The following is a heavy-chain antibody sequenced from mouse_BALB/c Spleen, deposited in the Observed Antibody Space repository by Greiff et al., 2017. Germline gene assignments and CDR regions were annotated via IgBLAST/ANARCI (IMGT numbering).Heavy chain of an antibody. Sequence: EVKLMESGGGLVKPGGSLKLSCAASGFTFSSYTMSWVRQTPEKRLEWVATISSGGSYTYYPDSVKGRFTISRDSAKNTLYLQMSSLKSEDTAMYYCTRENYGNLYYFDYWGQGTTLTVSS. CDR2: ISSGGSYT. CDR3: TRENYGNLYYFDY. J-gene: IGHJ2*01. CDR1: GFTFSSYT. D-gene: IGHD2-1*01. V-gene: IGHV5-6-4*01.